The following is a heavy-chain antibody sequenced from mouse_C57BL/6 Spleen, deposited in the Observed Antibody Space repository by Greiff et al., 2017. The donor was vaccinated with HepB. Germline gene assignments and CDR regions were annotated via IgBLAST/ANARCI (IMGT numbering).Heavy chain of an antibody. CDR3: AIEGSSVGRAWFAY. D-gene: IGHD3-2*02. J-gene: IGHJ3*01. CDR1: GYTFTSYL. Sequence: QVQLQQPGAELGKPGASVQVSCKASGYTFTSYLMHWVKQRPGQGLEWIGRIHPSDSDTNYNQKFKGKATLTVDKSSSTAYMQLSSLTSEDSAVYYCAIEGSSVGRAWFAYWGQGTLVTVSA. V-gene: IGHV1-74*01. CDR2: IHPSDSDT.